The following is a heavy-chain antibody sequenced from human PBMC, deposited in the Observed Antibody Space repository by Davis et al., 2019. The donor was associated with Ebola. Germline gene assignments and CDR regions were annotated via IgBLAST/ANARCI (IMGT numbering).Heavy chain of an antibody. CDR1: GVSITSYY. CDR2: INHSGST. Sequence: MPSETLSLTCTVSGVSITSYYWSWIRQPPGKGLEWIGEINHSGSTNYNPSLKSRVTISVDTSKNQFSLRLSSVTAADTAVYYCARHVFSIIVVVMTNWFDPWGQGTLVTVSS. D-gene: IGHD3-22*01. CDR3: ARHVFSIIVVVMTNWFDP. J-gene: IGHJ5*02. V-gene: IGHV4-34*01.